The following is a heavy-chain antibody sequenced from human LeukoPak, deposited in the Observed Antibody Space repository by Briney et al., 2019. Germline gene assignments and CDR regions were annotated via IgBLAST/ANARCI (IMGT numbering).Heavy chain of an antibody. D-gene: IGHD3-10*01. CDR2: INPSNSYT. J-gene: IGHJ3*02. Sequence: GESLKISCKGSGYIFTSYWISWVRQMPGKGLEWMGRINPSNSYTNYNPSFQGHVTISADKSISTAYLQWSSLKASDTAMYYCATRRDYGSGSYYNAAFDIWGQGTMVTVSS. V-gene: IGHV5-10-1*01. CDR1: GYIFTSYW. CDR3: ATRRDYGSGSYYNAAFDI.